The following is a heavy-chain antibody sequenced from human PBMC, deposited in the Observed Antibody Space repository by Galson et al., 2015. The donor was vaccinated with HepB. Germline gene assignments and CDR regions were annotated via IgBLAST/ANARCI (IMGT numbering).Heavy chain of an antibody. CDR3: ARGYCSSTSCYPLYYMDV. Sequence: SVKVSCKASGYTFTSYAMHWVRQAPGQRPEWMGWINAGNGNTKYSQKFQGRVTITRDTSASTAYMELSSLRSEDTAVYYCARGYCSSTSCYPLYYMDVWGKGTTVTVSS. CDR2: INAGNGNT. V-gene: IGHV1-3*01. D-gene: IGHD2-2*01. J-gene: IGHJ6*03. CDR1: GYTFTSYA.